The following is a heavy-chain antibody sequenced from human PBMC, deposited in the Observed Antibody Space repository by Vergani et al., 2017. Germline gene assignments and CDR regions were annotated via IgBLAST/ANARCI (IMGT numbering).Heavy chain of an antibody. CDR1: GGSISSYY. CDR3: ARGRITIFGVVIPRHNWFDP. J-gene: IGHJ5*02. Sequence: QVQLQESGPGLVKPSETLSLTCTVSGGSISSYYWSWIRQPPGKGLEWIGYIYYSGSTNYNPSLKSRVTISVDTSKNQFSLKLSSVTAADTAVYYCARGRITIFGVVIPRHNWFDPWGQGTLVTVSS. D-gene: IGHD3-3*01. V-gene: IGHV4-59*12. CDR2: IYYSGST.